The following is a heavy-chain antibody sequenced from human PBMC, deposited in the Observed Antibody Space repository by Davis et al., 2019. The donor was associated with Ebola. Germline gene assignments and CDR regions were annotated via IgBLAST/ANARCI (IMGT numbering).Heavy chain of an antibody. J-gene: IGHJ5*01. CDR2: VRSKANNYAT. D-gene: IGHD5-12*01. CDR3: TRVAVAWFDS. CDR1: GFTFSGSA. V-gene: IGHV3-73*01. Sequence: PGGPLRLSCAASGFTFSGSAIHWVRQASGKGLEWLGRVRSKANNYATTYAASLKGRFSISRDESRNMTYLQMNNLKIDDTAVYYCTRVAVAWFDSWGQGTLVTVSS.